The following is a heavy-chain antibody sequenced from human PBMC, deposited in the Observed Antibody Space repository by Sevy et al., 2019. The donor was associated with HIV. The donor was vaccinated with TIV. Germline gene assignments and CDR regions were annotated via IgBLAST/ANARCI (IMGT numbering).Heavy chain of an antibody. D-gene: IGHD1-26*01. V-gene: IGHV4-59*08. CDR2: IYYSGST. Sequence: SETLSLTCTVSGGSISSFYWRWIRQSPGKGLEWIGYIYYSGSTNYNPSLKSRVTISVDTSKSQFSLKLRSVTAADTAVYYCARQIVGINTYHYGMDVWGQGTQVTVSS. CDR3: ARQIVGINTYHYGMDV. J-gene: IGHJ6*02. CDR1: GGSISSFY.